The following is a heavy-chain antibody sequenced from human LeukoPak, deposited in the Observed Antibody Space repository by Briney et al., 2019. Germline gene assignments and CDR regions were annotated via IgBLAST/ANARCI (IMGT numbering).Heavy chain of an antibody. D-gene: IGHD5-18*01. CDR3: ARGVETAKNGLDC. CDR2: ISSSSSYI. V-gene: IGHV3-21*01. Sequence: GGSLRLSCADSGFTFSRYRMNWLRQAPGKGLEWVSSISSSSSYIYYADSVKGRFTISRDNAQNSLDLEMNSLRAEDTAVYYCARGVETAKNGLDCLRRGTTVTVSS. CDR1: GFTFSRYR. J-gene: IGHJ5*01.